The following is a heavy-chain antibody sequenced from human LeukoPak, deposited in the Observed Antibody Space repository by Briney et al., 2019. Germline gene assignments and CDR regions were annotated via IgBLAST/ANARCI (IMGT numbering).Heavy chain of an antibody. J-gene: IGHJ4*02. V-gene: IGHV3-21*01. CDR2: ISSSSSYI. CDR3: ARERIPSFDY. CDR1: GFTFSNYA. D-gene: IGHD2-21*01. Sequence: PGGSLRLSCAASGFTFSNYAMSWVRQAPGKGLEWVSSISSSSSYIYYADSVKGRFTISRDNAKNSLYLQMNSLRAEDTAVYYCARERIPSFDYWGQGTLVTVSS.